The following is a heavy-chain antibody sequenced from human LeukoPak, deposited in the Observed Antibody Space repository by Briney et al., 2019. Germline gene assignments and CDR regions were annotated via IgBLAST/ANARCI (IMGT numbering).Heavy chain of an antibody. V-gene: IGHV3-9*01. Sequence: PGRSLRLSCAASGFSFDDFAMHWVRQAPGKGLEWVSGINWNSGSIGYADSVQGRFTISRDNVKNSLYLQMNSLRAEDTALYYCAKARGGYCTSSSCYAQYFDYWGQGTLVTVSS. CDR1: GFSFDDFA. D-gene: IGHD2-2*01. CDR3: AKARGGYCTSSSCYAQYFDY. J-gene: IGHJ4*02. CDR2: INWNSGSI.